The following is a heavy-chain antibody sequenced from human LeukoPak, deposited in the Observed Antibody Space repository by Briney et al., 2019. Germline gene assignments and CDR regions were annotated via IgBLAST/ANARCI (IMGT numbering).Heavy chain of an antibody. D-gene: IGHD3-10*01. J-gene: IGHJ4*02. V-gene: IGHV3-30*02. CDR1: GFTFSSYG. CDR3: AKCGMVRGVRSGLDY. Sequence: GGSLRLSCAASGFTFSSYGMHWVRQAPGKGLEWVAFIRYDGSNKYYADSVKGRFTISRDNSKTTLYLQMNSLRAEDTAVYYCAKCGMVRGVRSGLDYWGQGTLVTVSS. CDR2: IRYDGSNK.